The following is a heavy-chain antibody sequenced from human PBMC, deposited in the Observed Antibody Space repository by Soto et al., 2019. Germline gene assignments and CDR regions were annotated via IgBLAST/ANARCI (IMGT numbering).Heavy chain of an antibody. CDR3: ARGEGLELQNYYYGMDV. J-gene: IGHJ6*02. CDR2: ISSSSSYI. D-gene: IGHD1-7*01. CDR1: GFTFSSYS. V-gene: IGHV3-21*01. Sequence: PGGSLRLSCAASGFTFSSYSMNWVRQAPGKGLEWVSSISSSSSYIYYADSVKGRFTISRDNAKNSLYLQMNSLRAEDTAVYYCARGEGLELQNYYYGMDVWGQGTTVTVSS.